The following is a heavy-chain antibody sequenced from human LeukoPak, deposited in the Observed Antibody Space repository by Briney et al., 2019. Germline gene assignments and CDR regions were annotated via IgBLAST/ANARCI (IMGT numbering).Heavy chain of an antibody. CDR1: GYTFTSYD. V-gene: IGHV1-8*03. Sequence: GASVKVSCKPSGYTFTSYDINWVRQATGQGLEWMGWMNPNSGNTGYAQKFQGRVTITRNTSISTAYMELSSLRSEDTAVYYCARGSSNGYGGGWFDPWGQGTLVTVSS. CDR2: MNPNSGNT. D-gene: IGHD5-18*01. CDR3: ARGSSNGYGGGWFDP. J-gene: IGHJ5*02.